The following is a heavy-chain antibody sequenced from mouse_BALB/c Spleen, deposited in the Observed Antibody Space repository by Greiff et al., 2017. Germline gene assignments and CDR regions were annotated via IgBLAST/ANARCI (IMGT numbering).Heavy chain of an antibody. D-gene: IGHD1-1*01. Sequence: EVKLMESGPGLVKPSQSLSLTCTVTGYSITSDYAWNWIRQFPGNKLEWMGYISYSGSTSYNPSLKSRISITRDTSKNQFFLQLNSVTTEDTATYYCARRGDYYGSSGLYAMDYWGQGTSVTVSS. CDR3: ARRGDYYGSSGLYAMDY. CDR1: GYSITSDYA. J-gene: IGHJ4*01. CDR2: ISYSGST. V-gene: IGHV3-2*02.